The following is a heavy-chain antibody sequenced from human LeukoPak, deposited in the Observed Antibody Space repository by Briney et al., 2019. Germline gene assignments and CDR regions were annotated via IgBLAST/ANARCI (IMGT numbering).Heavy chain of an antibody. V-gene: IGHV3-9*01. J-gene: IGHJ4*02. CDR2: ISWNSGSI. D-gene: IGHD3-10*01. Sequence: GGSLRLSCAASGFTFSSYAIHWVRQAPGKGLEWVSGISWNSGSIGYADSVKGRFTISRDNAKNSLYLQMNSLRAEDTALYYCAKDGGSSGSYPYYFDYWGQGTLVTVSS. CDR1: GFTFSSYA. CDR3: AKDGGSSGSYPYYFDY.